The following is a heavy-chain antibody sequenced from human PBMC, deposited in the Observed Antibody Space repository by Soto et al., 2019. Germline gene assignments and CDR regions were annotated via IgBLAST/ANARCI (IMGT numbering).Heavy chain of an antibody. CDR2: IYYSGST. V-gene: IGHV4-59*08. D-gene: IGHD6-19*01. CDR3: ARNKYSSVWTTDY. Sequence: SETLSLTCTVSGGSISSYYWSWIRQPPGKGLEWIGYIYYSGSTNYNPSLKSRVTISVDTSKNQFSLKLSSVTAADTAVYYCARNKYSSVWTTDYWGQGTLVTVSS. CDR1: GGSISSYY. J-gene: IGHJ4*02.